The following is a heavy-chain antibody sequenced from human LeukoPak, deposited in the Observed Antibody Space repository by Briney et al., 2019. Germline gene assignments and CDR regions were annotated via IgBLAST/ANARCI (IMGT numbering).Heavy chain of an antibody. D-gene: IGHD6-19*01. CDR1: GYTFTSYG. V-gene: IGHV1-18*01. Sequence: GASVKVSCKASGYTFTSYGISWVRQAPGQGLEWMGWISAYNGNTNYAQKLQGRVTMTTDTSTSTAYMELRSLRSDDTAVYYCARVVEKWLVRHYYYYYYMDVWGKGTTVTVSS. J-gene: IGHJ6*03. CDR2: ISAYNGNT. CDR3: ARVVEKWLVRHYYYYYYMDV.